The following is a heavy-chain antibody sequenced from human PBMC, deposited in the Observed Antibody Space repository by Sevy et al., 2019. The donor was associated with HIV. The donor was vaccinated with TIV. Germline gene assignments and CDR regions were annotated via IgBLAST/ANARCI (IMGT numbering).Heavy chain of an antibody. CDR2: IYSGGST. V-gene: IGHV3-53*01. Sequence: GGSLRLSCAASGFTVSSNYMSWVRQAPGKGLEWVSVIYSGGSTYYADSVKGRFTISRDNSKNTLYLQMNSLRAEDTAVYYCARAEYYYDSRAQAFDIWGQGTMVIVSS. D-gene: IGHD3-22*01. CDR1: GFTVSSNY. J-gene: IGHJ3*02. CDR3: ARAEYYYDSRAQAFDI.